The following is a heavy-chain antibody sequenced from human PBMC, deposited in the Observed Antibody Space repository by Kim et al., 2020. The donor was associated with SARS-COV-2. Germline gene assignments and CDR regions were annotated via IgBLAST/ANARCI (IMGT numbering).Heavy chain of an antibody. V-gene: IGHV6-1*01. CDR3: AREITMVRGVKWNWFDP. CDR2: TYYRSKWYN. CDR1: GDSVSSNSAA. D-gene: IGHD3-10*01. J-gene: IGHJ5*02. Sequence: SQTLSLTCAISGDSVSSNSAAWNWIRQSPSRGLEWLGRTYYRSKWYNDYAVSVKSRITINPDTSKNQVYLQLNSVTPEDTAVYYCAREITMVRGVKWNWFDPWGQGTLVTVSS.